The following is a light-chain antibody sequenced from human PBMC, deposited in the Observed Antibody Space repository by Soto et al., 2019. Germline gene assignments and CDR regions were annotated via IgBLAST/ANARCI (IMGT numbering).Light chain of an antibody. J-gene: IGLJ2*01. Sequence: QSGLTQPASVSGSPGQSITISCTGTSSDIGTYDYVSWYQHHPGKAPKLMIYEVTNRPSGVSDRFSGSKSGKTASLTISGLQAEDEADYYCSSYTTTTTPVVFGGGTKLTVL. V-gene: IGLV2-14*01. CDR3: SSYTTTTTPVV. CDR1: SSDIGTYDY. CDR2: EVT.